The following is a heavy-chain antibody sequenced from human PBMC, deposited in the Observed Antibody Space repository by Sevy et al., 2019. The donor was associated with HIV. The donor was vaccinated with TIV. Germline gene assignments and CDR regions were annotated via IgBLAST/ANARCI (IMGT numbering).Heavy chain of an antibody. CDR1: GYTFSVYD. CDR3: ARAAAGAYDACDI. J-gene: IGHJ3*02. D-gene: IGHD6-13*01. CDR2: LNPSSSNT. Sequence: ASVKVSCKASGYTFSVYDINWVRQVTGQGLEWMGWLNPSSSNTGYAENFQGRVTFTMDSSTSTGYMEMSSLRSEDTAVYYCARAAAGAYDACDIWGQGTLVTVS. V-gene: IGHV1-8*03.